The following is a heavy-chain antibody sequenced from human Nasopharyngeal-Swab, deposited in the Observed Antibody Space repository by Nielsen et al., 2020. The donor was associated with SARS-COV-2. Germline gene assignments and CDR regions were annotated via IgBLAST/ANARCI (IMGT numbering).Heavy chain of an antibody. D-gene: IGHD6-13*01. CDR3: ARDSASWYEKGFDY. CDR2: IYTSGST. J-gene: IGHJ4*02. Sequence: SGTLSLTCTVSGGSISSGSYYWSWIRQPAGKGLEWIGRIYTSGSTNYNPSLKSRVTISVDTSKNQFSLKLSSVTAADTAVYYCARDSASWYEKGFDYWGQGTLVTVSS. CDR1: GGSISSGSYY. V-gene: IGHV4-61*02.